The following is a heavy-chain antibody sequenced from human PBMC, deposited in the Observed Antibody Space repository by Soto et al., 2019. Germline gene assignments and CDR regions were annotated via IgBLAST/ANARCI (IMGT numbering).Heavy chain of an antibody. Sequence: NPSETLSLTCEVSGYSISNGYYWGWIRQPPGMGLEWIGSIYHSGSASYNPSLRSRVTMSVDTSRNQFSLKLTSVTAADTAMYYCAKVGGGGPMTAAAGRFDSWGQGTLVTVSS. CDR1: GYSISNGYY. CDR3: AKVGGGGPMTAAAGRFDS. J-gene: IGHJ4*02. D-gene: IGHD6-13*01. CDR2: IYHSGSA. V-gene: IGHV4-38-2*01.